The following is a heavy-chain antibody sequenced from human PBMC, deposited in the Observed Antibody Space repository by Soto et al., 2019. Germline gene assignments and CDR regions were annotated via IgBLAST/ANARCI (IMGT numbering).Heavy chain of an antibody. Sequence: SVKVSCTASGGTFSSYTISWVRQAPGQGLEWMGRIIPILGIANYAQKFQGRVTITADKSTSTAYMELSSLRSEDTAVYYCARDRYFDRQNAFDIWGQGTMVTVSS. D-gene: IGHD3-9*01. CDR1: GGTFSSYT. CDR2: IIPILGIA. J-gene: IGHJ3*02. CDR3: ARDRYFDRQNAFDI. V-gene: IGHV1-69*04.